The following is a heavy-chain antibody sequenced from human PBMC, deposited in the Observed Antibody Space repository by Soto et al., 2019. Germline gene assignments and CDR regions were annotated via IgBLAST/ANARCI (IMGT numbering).Heavy chain of an antibody. Sequence: PGGSLRLSCAASGFTFSSYWMSWVRQAPGKGLEWVANIKQDGSEKYYVDSVKGRFTISRDNAKNSLYLQMNSLRAKDTAVYYCARFLNYDSSGYYFYGMDVWGQGTTVTVSS. CDR2: IKQDGSEK. J-gene: IGHJ6*02. D-gene: IGHD3-22*01. CDR3: ARFLNYDSSGYYFYGMDV. V-gene: IGHV3-7*03. CDR1: GFTFSSYW.